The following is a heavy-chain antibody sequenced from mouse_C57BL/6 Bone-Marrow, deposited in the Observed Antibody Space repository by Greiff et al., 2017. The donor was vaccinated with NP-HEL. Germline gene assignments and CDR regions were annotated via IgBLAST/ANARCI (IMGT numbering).Heavy chain of an antibody. J-gene: IGHJ2*01. D-gene: IGHD1-1*01. CDR2: IDPSDSYT. CDR3: ARGDYYGSSPYYFDY. Sequence: QVQLQQPGAELVRPGTSVKLSCKASGYTFTSYWMHWVKQRPGQGLEWIGVIDPSDSYTNYNQKFKGKATLTVDTSSSTAYMQLISLTSEDSAVYSCARGDYYGSSPYYFDYWGQGTTLTVSS. V-gene: IGHV1-59*01. CDR1: GYTFTSYW.